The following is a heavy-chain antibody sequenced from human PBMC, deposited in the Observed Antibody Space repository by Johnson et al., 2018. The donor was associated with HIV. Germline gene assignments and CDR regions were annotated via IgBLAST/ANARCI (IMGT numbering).Heavy chain of an antibody. CDR2: IKQDGSEK. CDR1: GFTFSSYW. V-gene: IGHV3-7*01. D-gene: IGHD2-15*01. Sequence: VQLVESGGGLVQPGGSLRLSCSASGFTFSSYWMSWVRQAPGKGLEWVANIKQDGSEKYYVDSVKGRFTISRDNAKNSLYLQMNSLRAEDTAVYYCARDGVGVVPGGWGAFYIWGQGTLVPVSS. CDR3: ARDGVGVVPGGWGAFYI. J-gene: IGHJ3*02.